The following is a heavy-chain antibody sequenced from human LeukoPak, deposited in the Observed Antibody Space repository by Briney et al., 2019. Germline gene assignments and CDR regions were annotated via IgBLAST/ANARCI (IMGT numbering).Heavy chain of an antibody. CDR3: ARAHGAYDILTGYYRDMYFFDY. J-gene: IGHJ4*02. D-gene: IGHD3-9*01. CDR2: INPSGGST. Sequence: ASVKVSCKASGYTFTSYYVHWVRQAPGQGLEWMGIINPSGGSTSYAQKFQGRVTMTRDMSTSTVYMELSSLRSEDTAVYYCARAHGAYDILTGYYRDMYFFDYWGQGTLVTVSS. V-gene: IGHV1-46*01. CDR1: GYTFTSYY.